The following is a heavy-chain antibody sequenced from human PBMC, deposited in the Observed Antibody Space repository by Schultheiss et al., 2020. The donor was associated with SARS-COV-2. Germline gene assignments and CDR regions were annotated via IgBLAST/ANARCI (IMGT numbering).Heavy chain of an antibody. J-gene: IGHJ4*02. CDR2: IYYDGVRR. D-gene: IGHD2-15*01. CDR1: GFTFVTSA. V-gene: IGHV3-33*07. CDR3: ARDYCSGESCYCFAY. Sequence: GGSLRLSCTGSGFTFVTSAMYWVRQAPGKGLEWVALIYYDGVRRFYADSMKGRFTISRDNSKHTLYLEMNSLRVEDTAVYYCARDYCSGESCYCFAYWGQGTLVTVSS.